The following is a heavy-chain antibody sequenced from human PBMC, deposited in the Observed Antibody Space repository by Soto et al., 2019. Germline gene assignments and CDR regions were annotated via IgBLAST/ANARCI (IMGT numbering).Heavy chain of an antibody. D-gene: IGHD6-25*01. CDR1: GGSIRSYY. CDR2: IYTSGTT. V-gene: IGHV4-4*07. CDR3: AREGSSGFGMDV. J-gene: IGHJ6*02. Sequence: QVQLQQSGPGLVKPSETLSLICTVSGGSIRSYYWSWIRQPARKALEWIGRIYTSGTTNYNPSLKSRVTILLDTSKNQFSLDLSSVTDADTAVYYCAREGSSGFGMDVWGQGTTVTVSS.